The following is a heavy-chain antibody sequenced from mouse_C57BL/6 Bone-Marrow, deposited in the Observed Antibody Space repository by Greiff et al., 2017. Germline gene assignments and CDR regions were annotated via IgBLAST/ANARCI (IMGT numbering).Heavy chain of an antibody. CDR2: IDPSDSET. CDR3: ARGWYSWFAY. D-gene: IGHD2-1*01. Sequence: QVQLQQPGAELVRPGSSVTLSCKASGYTFTSYWMHWVKQRPIQGLEWIGNIDPSDSETHYNQKFKDKATLTVDKASSTAYMQLSSLTSEDSAVYYCARGWYSWFAYWGQGTLVTVSA. V-gene: IGHV1-52*01. J-gene: IGHJ3*01. CDR1: GYTFTSYW.